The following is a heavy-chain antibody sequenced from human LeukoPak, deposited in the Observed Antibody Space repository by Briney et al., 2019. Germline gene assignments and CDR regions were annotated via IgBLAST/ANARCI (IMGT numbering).Heavy chain of an antibody. CDR2: IYHSGST. V-gene: IGHV4-38-2*02. CDR1: GYSISSGYY. D-gene: IGHD3-10*01. CDR3: AREGDHYMDV. Sequence: SETLSLTCTVSGYSISSGYYWGWIRQPPGKGLEWIGSIYHSGSTYYNPSLKSRVTISVDTSKNQFSLKLGSVTAADTAVYYCAREGDHYMDVWGKGTTVTVSS. J-gene: IGHJ6*03.